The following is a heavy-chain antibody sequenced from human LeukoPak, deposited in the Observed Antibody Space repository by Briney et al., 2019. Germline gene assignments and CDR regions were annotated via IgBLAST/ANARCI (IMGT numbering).Heavy chain of an antibody. V-gene: IGHV4-34*01. CDR1: GGSFSGYY. Sequence: SETLSLTCAVYGGSFSGYYWSWLRQPPGKGLEWIGEINHSGSTNYNPSLKSRVTISVDTSKNQFSLKLSSVTAADTAVYYCARHRLQWEYFDYWGQGTLVTVSS. J-gene: IGHJ4*02. CDR2: INHSGST. CDR3: ARHRLQWEYFDY. D-gene: IGHD5-24*01.